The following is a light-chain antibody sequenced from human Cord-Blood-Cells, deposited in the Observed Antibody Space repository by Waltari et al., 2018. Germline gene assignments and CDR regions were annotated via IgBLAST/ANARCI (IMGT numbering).Light chain of an antibody. J-gene: IGLJ2*01. CDR3: RSYTSSSTRVV. Sequence: QSALTHPASVSGSPGQSITISFPASRSVVGLHNSISWYQHNPGKAPKLMIYEVSKRASGVSNRFSGYKSGNTAYLTSSGLQAEDASDYYCRSYTSSSTRVVFGGGTKLPV. CDR2: EVS. CDR1: RSVVGLHNS. V-gene: IGLV2-14*01.